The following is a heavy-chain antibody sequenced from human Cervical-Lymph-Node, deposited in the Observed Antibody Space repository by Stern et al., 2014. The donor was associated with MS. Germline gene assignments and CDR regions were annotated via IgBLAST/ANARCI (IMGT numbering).Heavy chain of an antibody. Sequence: VQLVESGAEVRKPGASVKVSCKASGYTLTIYYIHWVRQAPGQGLEWMGINSPSGGRTTFAQKFQGRVTMTRDTSTSTVYMELNSLRSEDTAVYYCASGGKVDGGGVWGQGTAVTVFS. CDR2: NSPSGGRT. V-gene: IGHV1-46*01. J-gene: IGHJ6*02. CDR1: GYTLTIYY. D-gene: IGHD1-26*01. CDR3: ASGGKVDGGGV.